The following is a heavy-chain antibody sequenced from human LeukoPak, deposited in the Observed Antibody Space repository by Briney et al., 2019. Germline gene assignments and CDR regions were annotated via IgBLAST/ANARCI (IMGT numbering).Heavy chain of an antibody. J-gene: IGHJ4*02. D-gene: IGHD3-22*01. V-gene: IGHV3-21*01. CDR1: GFTFSSYS. CDR3: ARDGENTYYYDSSGYYY. Sequence: GGSLRLSCAASGFTFSSYSMNWVRHAPGKGLEWVSSISSSSSYIYYADSVKGRFTISRDNAKNSLYLQMNSLRAEDTAVYYCARDGENTYYYDSSGYYYWGQGTLVTVSS. CDR2: ISSSSSYI.